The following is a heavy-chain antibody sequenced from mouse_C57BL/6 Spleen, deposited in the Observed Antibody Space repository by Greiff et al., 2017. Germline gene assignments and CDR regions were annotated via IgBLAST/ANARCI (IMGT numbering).Heavy chain of an antibody. CDR2: ISDGGSYT. Sequence: EVKLQESGGGLVKPGGSLKLSCAASGFTFSSYAMSWVRQTPEKRLEWVATISDGGSYTYYPDNVKGRFTISRDNAKNNLYLQMSHLKSEDTAMYYCARDPPYYYGSSYWYVDVWGTGTTVTVSS. J-gene: IGHJ1*03. CDR1: GFTFSSYA. D-gene: IGHD1-1*01. V-gene: IGHV5-4*01. CDR3: ARDPPYYYGSSYWYVDV.